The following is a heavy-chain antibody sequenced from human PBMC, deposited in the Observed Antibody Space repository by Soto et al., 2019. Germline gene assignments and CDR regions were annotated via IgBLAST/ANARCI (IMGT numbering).Heavy chain of an antibody. CDR1: GGTFSSYT. Sequence: QVQLVQSGAEVKKPGSSVKVSCKASGGTFSSYTISWVRQAPGQGLEWMGRIIPILGIANYAQKFQGRVTLTADKSTSTAFMELRSLRSEDTAVYYCARGLRAVTSPDNSFDPWGQGTLVTVSS. CDR3: ARGLRAVTSPDNSFDP. V-gene: IGHV1-69*02. J-gene: IGHJ5*02. D-gene: IGHD4-17*01. CDR2: IIPILGIA.